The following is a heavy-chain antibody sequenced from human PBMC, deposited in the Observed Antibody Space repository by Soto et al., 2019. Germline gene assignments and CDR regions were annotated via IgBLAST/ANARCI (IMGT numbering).Heavy chain of an antibody. Sequence: QVQLVESGGGVVQPGRSLRLSCAASGFTFGSYGMHWVRQAPGKGLEWVAVIWFDGSNKFYADSVKGRFTISRDNSKNTVSLQMNSLRDEDSAAYYCATTGPYWGQGTRSPSPQ. CDR3: ATTGPY. CDR1: GFTFGSYG. CDR2: IWFDGSNK. V-gene: IGHV3-33*01. J-gene: IGHJ4*02.